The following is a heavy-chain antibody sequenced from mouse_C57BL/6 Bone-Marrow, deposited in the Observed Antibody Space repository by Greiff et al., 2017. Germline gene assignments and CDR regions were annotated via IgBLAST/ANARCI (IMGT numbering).Heavy chain of an antibody. D-gene: IGHD1-1*01. Sequence: EVKLVESGGGLVQPKGSLKLSCAASGFSFDTSAMTWVRQAPGKGLEWVARIRSKSNNYATYYADSVKDRFTISRNDSESMLYLQMNNLKAEDTAMYYCVSGTYGAYWGQGTLVTVSA. CDR3: VSGTYGAY. CDR1: GFSFDTSA. V-gene: IGHV10-1*01. CDR2: IRSKSNNYAT. J-gene: IGHJ3*01.